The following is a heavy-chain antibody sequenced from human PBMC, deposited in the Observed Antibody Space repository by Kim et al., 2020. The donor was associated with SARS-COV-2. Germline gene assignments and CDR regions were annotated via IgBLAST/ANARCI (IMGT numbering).Heavy chain of an antibody. CDR3: ARSSYYYDSSGHYRIDAFDI. CDR1: GGSISSSSYY. Sequence: SETLSLTCTVSGGSISSSSYYWGWIRQPPGKGLEWIGSIYYSGSTYYNPSLKSRVTISVDTSKNQFSLKLSSVTAADTAVYYCARSSYYYDSSGHYRIDAFDIWGQGTMVTVSS. V-gene: IGHV4-39*01. D-gene: IGHD3-22*01. J-gene: IGHJ3*02. CDR2: IYYSGST.